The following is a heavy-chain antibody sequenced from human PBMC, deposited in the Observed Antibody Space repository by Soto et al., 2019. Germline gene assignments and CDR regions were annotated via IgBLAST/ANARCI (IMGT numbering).Heavy chain of an antibody. CDR2: MNPNSVNT. V-gene: IGHV1-8*01. Sequence: ASVKVSCKASGYTFTSYDINWVRQATGQGLEWMGWMNPNSVNTGYAQKFQGRVTMTRNTSISTAYMELSSLRSEDTAVYYCARGSSSWYYYYGMDVWGQGTTVTVSS. CDR1: GYTFTSYD. D-gene: IGHD6-13*01. CDR3: ARGSSSWYYYYGMDV. J-gene: IGHJ6*02.